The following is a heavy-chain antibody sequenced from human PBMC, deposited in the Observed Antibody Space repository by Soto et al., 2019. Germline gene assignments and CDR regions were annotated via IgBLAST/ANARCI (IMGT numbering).Heavy chain of an antibody. CDR3: AKSKYVNYMDF. CDR2: ISAGADYT. J-gene: IGHJ4*02. Sequence: PGGSLRLSCAASGFPFSNYAMSWVRQSPGEGLEWVSAISAGADYTYYADSVKGRFTIFRDNSKTTVYLQMNTLRADDTAVYYCAKSKYVNYMDFWGQGTLVTVSS. CDR1: GFPFSNYA. D-gene: IGHD3-10*02. V-gene: IGHV3-23*01.